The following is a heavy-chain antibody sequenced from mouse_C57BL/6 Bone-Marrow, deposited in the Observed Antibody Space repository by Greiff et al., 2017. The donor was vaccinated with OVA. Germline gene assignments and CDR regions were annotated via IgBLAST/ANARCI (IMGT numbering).Heavy chain of an antibody. J-gene: IGHJ2*01. CDR3: AREGVGSYFDY. D-gene: IGHD1-1*02. CDR1: GYTFTSYW. CDR2: IDPSDSYP. V-gene: IGHV1-69*01. Sequence: VQLQQPGAELVMPGASVKLSCKASGYTFTSYWMHWVKQRPGQGLEWIGEIDPSDSYPNYNQKFKGKSTLTVDKSSSTAYMQLSSLTSEDSAVYYCAREGVGSYFDYWGQGTTLTVSS.